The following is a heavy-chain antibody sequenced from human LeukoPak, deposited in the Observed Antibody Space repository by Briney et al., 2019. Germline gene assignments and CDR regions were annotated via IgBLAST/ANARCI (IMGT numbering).Heavy chain of an antibody. CDR1: GGSISTYY. CDR3: ARGKDYYDTSGYPTFHY. CDR2: IYYSGST. V-gene: IGHV4-59*01. Sequence: SETLSLICTVSGGSISTYYWSWIRQPPGKGLEWIGYIYYSGSTNHNPSLKGRVTISVDTSKNQLSLKLTSVLAADTAVYYCARGKDYYDTSGYPTFHYWGQGTLVTVSS. J-gene: IGHJ4*02. D-gene: IGHD3-22*01.